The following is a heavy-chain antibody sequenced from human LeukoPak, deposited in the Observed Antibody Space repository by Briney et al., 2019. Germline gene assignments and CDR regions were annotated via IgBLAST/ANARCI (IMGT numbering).Heavy chain of an antibody. V-gene: IGHV3-53*01. CDR3: AREPVPQDYGDTVNAYDL. CDR2: IYSDGRT. J-gene: IGHJ3*01. D-gene: IGHD4-17*01. CDR1: GFSVSDYY. Sequence: GGSLRLSCAASGFSVSDYYMNWVRQAPGKGLEWVSFIYSDGRTYYADSVKGRFTISRDNSRNTLYLQMNSLRVEDTAVYYCAREPVPQDYGDTVNAYDLWGQGTMVIVSS.